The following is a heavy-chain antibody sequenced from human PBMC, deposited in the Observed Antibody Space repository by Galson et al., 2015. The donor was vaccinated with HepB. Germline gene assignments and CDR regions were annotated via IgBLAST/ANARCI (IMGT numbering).Heavy chain of an antibody. CDR3: AREGRPGYYYDSSCYYHPVAY. CDR2: MSYDGRNT. J-gene: IGHJ4*02. CDR1: GFSFGSYA. Sequence: SLRLSCAASGFSFGSYAMHWVRQAPGKGLEWLSLMSYDGRNTYYADSVKGRFTISRDNSNNTLFLQMNSLRAEDMAVYYCAREGRPGYYYDSSCYYHPVAYWGQGTLVTVSS. V-gene: IGHV3-30*04. D-gene: IGHD3-22*01.